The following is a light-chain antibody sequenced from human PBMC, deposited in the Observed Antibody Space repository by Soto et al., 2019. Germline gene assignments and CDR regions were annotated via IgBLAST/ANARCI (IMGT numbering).Light chain of an antibody. CDR2: LGS. CDR1: QSLLDSNGYNY. Sequence: DIVMTQSPLSLPVTPGEPASISCRSCQSLLDSNGYNYLDWYLQKPGQSPQLLIYLGSNRASGVHDRFSGSGSGTDFTLKISRVEAEDVGVYYCMQALQTPITFGPGTKVDIK. J-gene: IGKJ3*01. CDR3: MQALQTPIT. V-gene: IGKV2-28*01.